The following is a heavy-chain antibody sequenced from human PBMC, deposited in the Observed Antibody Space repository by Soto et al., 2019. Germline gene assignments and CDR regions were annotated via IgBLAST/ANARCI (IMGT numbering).Heavy chain of an antibody. CDR2: IYPGDSDT. CDR1: GDSFISYW. D-gene: IGHD6-13*01. Sequence: PGEFLKISCKGSGDSFISYWIGWVRQMPGKGLECMGIIYPGDSDTRYSPSFQGQVTISADKSISTAYLQWSSLKASDTAMYYCARTAAAGKYYYGMDVWGQGTTVTVSS. J-gene: IGHJ6*02. V-gene: IGHV5-51*01. CDR3: ARTAAAGKYYYGMDV.